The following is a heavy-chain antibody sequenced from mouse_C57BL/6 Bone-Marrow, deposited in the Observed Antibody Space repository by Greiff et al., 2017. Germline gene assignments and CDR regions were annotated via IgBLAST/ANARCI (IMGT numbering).Heavy chain of an antibody. CDR3: ARQRGYYYGSSPWFAY. Sequence: EVNVVESGGDLVKPGGSLTLSCAASGFTFSSYGMSWVRQTPDKRLEWVATISSGGSYTYYPDSVKGRFTISRDNAKNTLYLQMSSLKSEDTAMYYCARQRGYYYGSSPWFAYWGQGTLVTVSA. CDR1: GFTFSSYG. D-gene: IGHD1-1*01. V-gene: IGHV5-6*01. J-gene: IGHJ3*01. CDR2: ISSGGSYT.